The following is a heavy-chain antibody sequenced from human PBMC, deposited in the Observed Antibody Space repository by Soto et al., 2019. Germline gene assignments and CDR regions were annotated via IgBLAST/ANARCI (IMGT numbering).Heavy chain of an antibody. V-gene: IGHV3-23*01. J-gene: IGHJ4*02. CDR3: AKDEEAIFGVVISLGY. Sequence: GGSLRLSCAASGFTFSSYAMSWVRQAPGKGLEWVSAISGSGGSTYYADSVKGRFTISRDNSKNTLYLQMNSLRAEDTAVYYCAKDEEAIFGVVISLGYWGQGTLVTVSS. CDR2: ISGSGGST. CDR1: GFTFSSYA. D-gene: IGHD3-3*01.